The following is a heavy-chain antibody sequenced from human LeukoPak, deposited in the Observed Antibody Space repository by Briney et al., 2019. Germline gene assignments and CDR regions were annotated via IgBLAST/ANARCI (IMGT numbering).Heavy chain of an antibody. Sequence: GGSLRLSCAASGFTFSSYSMNWVRQAPGKGLEWVSAISGSGGSTYYADSVKGRFTISRDNSKNTLYLQMNSLRAEDTAVYYCARSLMITFGGVIALYYFDYWGQGTLVTVSS. CDR1: GFTFSSYS. V-gene: IGHV3-23*01. CDR3: ARSLMITFGGVIALYYFDY. D-gene: IGHD3-16*02. CDR2: ISGSGGST. J-gene: IGHJ4*02.